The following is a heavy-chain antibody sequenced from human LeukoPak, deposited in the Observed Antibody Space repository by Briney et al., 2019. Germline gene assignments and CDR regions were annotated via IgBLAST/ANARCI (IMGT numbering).Heavy chain of an antibody. J-gene: IGHJ4*02. Sequence: GGSLRLSCAASGFTFSSYSMNWVRQAPGKGLEWVSSISSSSSYIYYADSVKGRFTISRDNAKNSLYLQMNSLRAEDTAVYYCASGGSGSYRYYFDYWGQGTLVTVSS. CDR2: ISSSSSYI. V-gene: IGHV3-21*01. CDR1: GFTFSSYS. CDR3: ASGGSGSYRYYFDY. D-gene: IGHD3-10*01.